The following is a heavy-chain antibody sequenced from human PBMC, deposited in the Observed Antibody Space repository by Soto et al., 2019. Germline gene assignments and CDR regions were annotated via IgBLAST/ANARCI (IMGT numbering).Heavy chain of an antibody. CDR3: ARDRIAAALRSGMDV. CDR2: IYSGGST. D-gene: IGHD6-13*01. CDR1: GFTVSSNY. J-gene: IGHJ6*02. V-gene: IGHV3-53*01. Sequence: EVQLVESGGGLIQPGGSLRLSCAASGFTVSSNYMSWVRQAPGKGLEWVSVIYSGGSTYYADSVKGRFTISRDNSKNTLYLQMKSLRAEDTAVYYCARDRIAAALRSGMDVWGQGTTVTVSS.